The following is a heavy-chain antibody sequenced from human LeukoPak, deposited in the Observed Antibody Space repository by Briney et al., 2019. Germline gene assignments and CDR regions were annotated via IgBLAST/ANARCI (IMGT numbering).Heavy chain of an antibody. D-gene: IGHD3-10*01. V-gene: IGHV3-23*01. CDR3: ASGITIRDLDY. CDR1: EFTFSSYA. Sequence: PGGSLRLSCAASEFTFSSYAMQWVRQAPGKGLEWVSGITVSGGTTYYTDSVKGRFTISRDNAKNSLFLQMISLRAEDTAVYYCASGITIRDLDYWGQGTLVTVSS. CDR2: ITVSGGTT. J-gene: IGHJ4*02.